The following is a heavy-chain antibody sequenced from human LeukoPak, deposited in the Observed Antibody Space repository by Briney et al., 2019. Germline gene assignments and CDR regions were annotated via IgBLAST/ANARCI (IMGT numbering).Heavy chain of an antibody. D-gene: IGHD3-22*01. J-gene: IGHJ4*02. CDR3: SKGYYYDSSVYYFDY. V-gene: IGHV3-9*01. CDR2: ISWNSGSI. Sequence: GGSLRLSCAASGFTFADYAMRWVRQAPGKSLEWVSGISWNSGSIGYADSVKGRFTISRDNAKNSLYLQMNRLRAEDTALYYCSKGYYYDSSVYYFDYWGQGTLVTVCS. CDR1: GFTFADYA.